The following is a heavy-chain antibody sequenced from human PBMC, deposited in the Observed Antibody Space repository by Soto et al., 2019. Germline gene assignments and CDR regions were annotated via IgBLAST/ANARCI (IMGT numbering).Heavy chain of an antibody. CDR1: GGAFNKFA. CDR3: ARDRVMRGNSYYYGMDV. Sequence: QVQLVQSGAEVKKPGSSVKVSCKASGGAFNKFAITWVRQAPGQGLVWMGAIIPFFSTPNYAQRLQGRVTITADESTSTSYMELSSLRSEDTAIYYCARDRVMRGNSYYYGMDVWGQGTTVTVSS. J-gene: IGHJ6*02. CDR2: IIPFFSTP. V-gene: IGHV1-69*12. D-gene: IGHD3-10*01.